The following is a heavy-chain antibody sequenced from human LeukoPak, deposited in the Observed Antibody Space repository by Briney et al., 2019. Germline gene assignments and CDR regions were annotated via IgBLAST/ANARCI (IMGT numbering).Heavy chain of an antibody. Sequence: ASVKVSCKASGYTFTGYYMHWVRQAPGQGLEWMGWINPNSGGTNYAQKLQGRVTMTTDTSTSTAYMELRSLRSDDTAVYYCARDVVGWAAAGAYWGQGTLVTVSS. CDR2: INPNSGGT. J-gene: IGHJ4*02. V-gene: IGHV1-2*02. CDR1: GYTFTGYY. CDR3: ARDVVGWAAAGAY. D-gene: IGHD6-13*01.